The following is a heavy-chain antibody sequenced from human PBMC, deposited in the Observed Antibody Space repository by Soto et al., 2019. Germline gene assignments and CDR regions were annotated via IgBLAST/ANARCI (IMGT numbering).Heavy chain of an antibody. V-gene: IGHV5-51*01. Sequence: GESLKISCKGSGYSFTSYWIGWVRQMPGKGLEWMGIIYPGDSDTRYSPSFQGQVTISADKSISTAYLQWSSLKASDTAMYYCARDGIRWSSSYGHWFDPWGQGPLVTVSS. CDR2: IYPGDSDT. CDR1: GYSFTSYW. CDR3: ARDGIRWSSSYGHWFDP. J-gene: IGHJ5*02. D-gene: IGHD6-13*01.